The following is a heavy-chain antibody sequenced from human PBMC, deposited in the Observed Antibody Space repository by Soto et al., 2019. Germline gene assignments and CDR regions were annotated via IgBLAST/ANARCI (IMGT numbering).Heavy chain of an antibody. CDR3: ARTFDTITYYFDY. V-gene: IGHV3-30-3*01. D-gene: IGHD3-9*01. J-gene: IGHJ4*02. Sequence: LRLSCTASEFSFSSYAMHWIRQSPGKGLEWVAVISFNGNSLHYADSVKDRFTISRDNSKSTLYLQMNNMRTEDTAVYYCARTFDTITYYFDYWGQGTLVTVSS. CDR2: ISFNGNSL. CDR1: EFSFSSYA.